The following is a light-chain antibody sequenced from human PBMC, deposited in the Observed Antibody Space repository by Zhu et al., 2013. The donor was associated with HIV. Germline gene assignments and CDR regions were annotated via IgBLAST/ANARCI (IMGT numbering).Light chain of an antibody. J-gene: IGLJ3*02. CDR2: RNN. CDR1: TSNIGINY. V-gene: IGLV1-47*01. Sequence: QSVLTQPPSASGTPGQRLTISCSGSTSNIGINYIFWYQQLPGRAPKLLIYRNNQRPSGVPDRFSGSKSGTSASLAISGLRSEDEADYYCGAWGDSLRGWVFGGGTKLTVL. CDR3: GAWGDSLRGWV.